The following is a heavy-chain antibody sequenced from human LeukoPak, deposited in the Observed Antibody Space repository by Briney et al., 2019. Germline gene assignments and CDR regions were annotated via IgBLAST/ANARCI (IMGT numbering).Heavy chain of an antibody. Sequence: SETLSLTCTVSGGSISSYYWSWIRQPPGKGLEWIGYLYYSGSTNYNPSLKSRVTISVDTSKSQFSLKLSSVTAADTAVYYCARGGCTTTSCYIGDYWGRGTLVTVSS. D-gene: IGHD2-2*02. J-gene: IGHJ4*02. V-gene: IGHV4-59*01. CDR3: ARGGCTTTSCYIGDY. CDR1: GGSISSYY. CDR2: LYYSGST.